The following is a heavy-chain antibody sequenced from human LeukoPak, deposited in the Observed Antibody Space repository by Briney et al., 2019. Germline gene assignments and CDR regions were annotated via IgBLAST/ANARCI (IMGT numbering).Heavy chain of an antibody. Sequence: GGSLRLSCAASGFTFSSYGMHWVRQAPGKGLEWVAVISYDGSNKYYADSVKGRFTISRDNSKNTLYLQMNSLRAEDTAVYYCARGKAAAFFDYWGQGTLVTVSS. D-gene: IGHD6-13*01. CDR3: ARGKAAAFFDY. J-gene: IGHJ4*02. CDR2: ISYDGSNK. CDR1: GFTFSSYG. V-gene: IGHV3-30*03.